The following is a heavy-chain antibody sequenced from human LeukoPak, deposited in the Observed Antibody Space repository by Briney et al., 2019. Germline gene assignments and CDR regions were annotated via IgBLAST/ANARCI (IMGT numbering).Heavy chain of an antibody. D-gene: IGHD5-24*01. V-gene: IGHV4-34*01. CDR1: GGSFSGYY. CDR2: INHSGST. Sequence: SSETLSLTCAVYGGSFSGYYWSWIRQPPGKGLEWIGEINHSGSTNYNPSLKSRVTISVDTSKNQFSLKLSSVTAADTAVYYCARVGRWMATISYWYFDLLGRGTLVTVSS. J-gene: IGHJ2*01. CDR3: ARVGRWMATISYWYFDL.